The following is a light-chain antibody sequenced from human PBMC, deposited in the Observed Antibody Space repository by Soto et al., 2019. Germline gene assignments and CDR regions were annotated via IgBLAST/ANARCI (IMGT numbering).Light chain of an antibody. CDR3: GTWDDSLSAYV. CDR2: EDD. V-gene: IGLV1-51*01. J-gene: IGLJ1*01. Sequence: QSVLTQPPSVSAAPRQKVTIPCSGGSSHIGKNYVSWYQQLPGTAPKLLIYEDDKRPSGTPDRFSGSKSGTSATLDITGLQTGDEADYYCGTWDDSLSAYVFGTGTKLTVL. CDR1: SSHIGKNY.